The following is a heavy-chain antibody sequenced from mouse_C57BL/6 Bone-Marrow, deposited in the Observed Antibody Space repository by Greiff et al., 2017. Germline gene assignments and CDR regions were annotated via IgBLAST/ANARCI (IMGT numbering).Heavy chain of an antibody. CDR3: ARYPHYYGNPLFDY. J-gene: IGHJ2*01. V-gene: IGHV1-81*01. CDR1: GYTFTSYG. D-gene: IGHD1-1*01. Sequence: QVPLQQSGAELARPGASVKLSCKASGYTFTSYGLSWVKQRTGQGLEWIGEIYPRRGNTYYNEKFKGKATLTADKSSSPAYMGLRSLTSEDSAVYFCARYPHYYGNPLFDYWGQGTTLTVSS. CDR2: IYPRRGNT.